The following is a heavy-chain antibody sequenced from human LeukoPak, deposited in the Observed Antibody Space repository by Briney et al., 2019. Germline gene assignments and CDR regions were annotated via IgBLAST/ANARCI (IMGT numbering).Heavy chain of an antibody. CDR1: GGSLRSYY. J-gene: IGHJ4*02. CDR3: ARAGSYNYAMGF. CDR2: IYYSGST. Sequence: PSETLSLTCTVSGGSLRSYYWSWIRQPPGKGLEWIGCIYYSGSTKYNPSLKSRVTISVDTSKNQFSLKLSSVTAADTAMYYCARAGSYNYAMGFWGQGTLVTVSS. V-gene: IGHV4-59*01. D-gene: IGHD5-18*01.